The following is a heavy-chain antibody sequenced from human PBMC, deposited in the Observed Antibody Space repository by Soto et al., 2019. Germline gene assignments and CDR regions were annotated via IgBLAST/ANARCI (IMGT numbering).Heavy chain of an antibody. CDR2: VSIGGST. CDR3: AKRRGAGGHFDY. Sequence: DVQLLESGGGLVQPEGSLRLSCAASGFTFSSYAMGWVRQGPGKGLEGVAVVSIGGSTHYADSVRGRFTLSRDNSKNTLSLQMNSLTAEDTAVYFCAKRRGAGGHFDYWGQGALVTVSS. V-gene: IGHV3-23*01. CDR1: GFTFSSYA. D-gene: IGHD2-15*01. J-gene: IGHJ4*02.